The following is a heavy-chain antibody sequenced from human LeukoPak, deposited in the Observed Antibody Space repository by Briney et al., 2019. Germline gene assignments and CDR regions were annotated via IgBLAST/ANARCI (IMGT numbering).Heavy chain of an antibody. CDR2: IIPILGIA. V-gene: IGHV1-69*04. CDR1: GGTFSSYA. CDR3: ARVGYSGGWYPEIDY. Sequence: GSSVKVSCKASGGTFSSYAISWVRQAPGQGLEWMGRIIPILGIANYAQKFQGRITITADKSPSTAYMELSSLRSEDTAVYYCARVGYSGGWYPEIDYWGQGTLVTVSS. J-gene: IGHJ4*02. D-gene: IGHD6-19*01.